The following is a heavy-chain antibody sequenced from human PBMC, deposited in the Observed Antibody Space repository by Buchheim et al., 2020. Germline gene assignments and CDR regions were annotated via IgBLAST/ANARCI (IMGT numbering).Heavy chain of an antibody. CDR1: GFTLKTYA. CDR2: TSYDGSKT. CDR3: ARDVLYYGSGRSGYGMDV. Sequence: QEQMVESGGGVVQPGRSLRLSCAASGFTLKTYAMHWVRQAPGKGLQWVAVTSYDGSKTYYADSVKGRFTISSDNSKNTLYLQMNSLRAEDTAVYYCARDVLYYGSGRSGYGMDVWGQGTT. J-gene: IGHJ6*02. V-gene: IGHV3-30*04. D-gene: IGHD3-10*01.